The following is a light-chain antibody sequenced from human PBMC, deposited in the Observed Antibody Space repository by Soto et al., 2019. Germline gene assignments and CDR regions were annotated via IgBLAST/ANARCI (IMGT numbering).Light chain of an antibody. CDR3: QQRSNWPT. CDR1: QSVSRY. CDR2: DAS. Sequence: EIVLTQPPATLSLSPGERATLSCRASQSVSRYLAWYQQKPGQAPRLLIYDASNRATGIPARFSGSGSGTDFTLTISSLEPEDFAVYYCQQRSNWPTFGQGTRLEIK. V-gene: IGKV3-11*01. J-gene: IGKJ5*01.